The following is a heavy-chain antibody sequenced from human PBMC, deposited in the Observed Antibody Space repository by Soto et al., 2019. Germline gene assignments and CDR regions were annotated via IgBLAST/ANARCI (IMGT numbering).Heavy chain of an antibody. Sequence: SETLSLTCAVYGGSFSGYYWSWIRQPPGKGLEWIGEINHSGSTNYNPSLKSRLAISVDTSKNQFSLKLNSVTAADTAVYYCARGRPPPGYCSITRCYDRPSSDSWCKATLLTGSS. CDR2: INHSGST. D-gene: IGHD2-2*01. V-gene: IGHV4-34*01. J-gene: IGHJ5*01. CDR1: GGSFSGYY. CDR3: ARGRPPPGYCSITRCYDRPSSDS.